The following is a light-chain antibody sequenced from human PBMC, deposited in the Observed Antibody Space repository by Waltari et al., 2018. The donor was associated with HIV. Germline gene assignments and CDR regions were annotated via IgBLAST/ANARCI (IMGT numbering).Light chain of an antibody. Sequence: EILMTQSPATLSVSPGGGATLSCRASESVHSNLAWFQHKPGQAPRLLIYAASTRATGVPDFTLTIRSLQSEDFAIYFCQQYHKRHETFGQGTKLEIK. J-gene: IGKJ2*01. CDR3: QQYHKRHET. CDR1: ESVHSN. V-gene: IGKV3-15*01. CDR2: AAS.